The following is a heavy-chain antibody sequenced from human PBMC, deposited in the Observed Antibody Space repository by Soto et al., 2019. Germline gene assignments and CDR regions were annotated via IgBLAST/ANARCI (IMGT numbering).Heavy chain of an antibody. CDR1: GYTFTSYG. CDR2: ISAYNGNT. Sequence: QVQLVQSGAEVKKPGASVKVSCKASGYTFTSYGISWVRLAPGQGLEWMGWISAYNGNTNYAQKLQGRITITTDTSTSTAYMDLRSLRSDHTAVYYCARAYYGNRGYDPDAFDIQGQGTMVTVAS. V-gene: IGHV1-18*01. CDR3: ARAYYGNRGYDPDAFDI. J-gene: IGHJ3*02. D-gene: IGHD3-22*01.